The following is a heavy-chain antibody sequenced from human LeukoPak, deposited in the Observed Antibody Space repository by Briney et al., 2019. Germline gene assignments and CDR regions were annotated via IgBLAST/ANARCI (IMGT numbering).Heavy chain of an antibody. Sequence: SETLSLTCTVSGYSISSGYYWGWIRQPPGKGLEWIGSIYHSGSTYYNPSLKSRVTISVDTSKNQFSLKLSSVTAADTAVYYCARDNSGYVQYFDYWGQGTLVTVSS. CDR1: GYSISSGYY. CDR3: ARDNSGYVQYFDY. J-gene: IGHJ4*02. V-gene: IGHV4-38-2*02. D-gene: IGHD5-12*01. CDR2: IYHSGST.